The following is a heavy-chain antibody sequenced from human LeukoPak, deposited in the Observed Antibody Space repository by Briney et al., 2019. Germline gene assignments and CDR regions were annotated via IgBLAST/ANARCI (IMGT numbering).Heavy chain of an antibody. D-gene: IGHD3-22*01. CDR2: ISAYNGNT. Sequence: ASVKVSCKASGYTFTSYGISWVRQAPGQGLEWMGWISAYNGNTNYAQKFQGRVTITGDTSASTAYMELSSLRSEDTAVYYCARRSDSSGYTFDYRGQGTLVTVSS. J-gene: IGHJ4*02. CDR3: ARRSDSSGYTFDY. V-gene: IGHV1-18*01. CDR1: GYTFTSYG.